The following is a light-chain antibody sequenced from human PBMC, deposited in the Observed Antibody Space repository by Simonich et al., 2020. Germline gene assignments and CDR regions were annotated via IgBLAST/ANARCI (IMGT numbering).Light chain of an antibody. Sequence: IQMTQSPSSLSASVGDRVTITCRASQSISSYLNWYQQKPRNAPKLLIYAASSLQSGVPSRCSGSGSGTDFTLTISSLQPEDFATYYCQQSYSTPPTFGGGTKVEIK. CDR3: QQSYSTPPT. V-gene: IGKV1-39*01. J-gene: IGKJ4*01. CDR2: AAS. CDR1: QSISSY.